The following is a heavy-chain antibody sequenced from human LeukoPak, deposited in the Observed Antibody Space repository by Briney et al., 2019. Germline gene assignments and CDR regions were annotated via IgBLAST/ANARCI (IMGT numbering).Heavy chain of an antibody. CDR2: IIPIFGTA. D-gene: IGHD6-13*01. CDR1: GYTFTSYG. V-gene: IGHV1-69*13. J-gene: IGHJ4*02. CDR3: ARDRREYIAAAGPPDFDY. Sequence: SVKVSCKASGYTFTSYGINWVRQAPGQGLEWMGGIIPIFGTANYAQKFQGRVTITADESTSTAYMELRSLRSDDTAVYYCARDRREYIAAAGPPDFDYWGQGTLVTVSS.